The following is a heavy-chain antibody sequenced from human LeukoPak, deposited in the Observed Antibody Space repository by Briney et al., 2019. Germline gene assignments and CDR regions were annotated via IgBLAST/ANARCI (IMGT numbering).Heavy chain of an antibody. CDR1: GFTFTDYY. J-gene: IGHJ4*02. CDR3: ARDGPYSGYYFDY. CDR2: ISGSGSTI. Sequence: GGSLRLSCAASGFTFTDYYMSWIRQTPGKGLEWTSYISGSGSTIYYADSVKGRFTISRDNAKNSLYLQMNSLRAEDTAVYYCARDGPYSGYYFDYWGQGTLVTVSS. V-gene: IGHV3-11*04. D-gene: IGHD6-19*01.